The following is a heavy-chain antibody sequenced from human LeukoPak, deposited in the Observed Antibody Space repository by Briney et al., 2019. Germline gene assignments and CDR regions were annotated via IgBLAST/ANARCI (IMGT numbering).Heavy chain of an antibody. V-gene: IGHV3-20*04. CDR1: GFTVSSNY. CDR2: ISWNSGSI. D-gene: IGHD6-6*01. J-gene: IGHJ6*03. Sequence: GGSLRLSCAASGFTVSSNYMSWVRQAPGKGLEWVSGISWNSGSIGYADSVKGRFTISRDNAKNSLYLQMNSLRAEDTAVYYCAREDSKSIAFPGYYYYYMDVWGKGTTVTVSS. CDR3: AREDSKSIAFPGYYYYYMDV.